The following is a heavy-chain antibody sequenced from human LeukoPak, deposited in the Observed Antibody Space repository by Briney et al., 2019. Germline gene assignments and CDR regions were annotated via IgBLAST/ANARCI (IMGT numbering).Heavy chain of an antibody. CDR2: IYPGDSDT. Sequence: GESLKISCKGSGYSFTSYWIGWVRQMPGKGLEWMGIIYPGDSDTRHSPSFQGQVTISADKSISTAYLQWSSLKASDTAMYYCATSLVEMATQGAFDIWGQGTMVTVSS. CDR1: GYSFTSYW. CDR3: ATSLVEMATQGAFDI. J-gene: IGHJ3*02. V-gene: IGHV5-51*01. D-gene: IGHD5-24*01.